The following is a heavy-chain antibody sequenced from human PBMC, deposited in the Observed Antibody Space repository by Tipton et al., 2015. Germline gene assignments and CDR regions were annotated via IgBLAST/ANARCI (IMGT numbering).Heavy chain of an antibody. CDR1: GDSVSNTNYY. V-gene: IGHV4-39*07. Sequence: TLSLTCAVSGDSVSNTNYYWGWIRQPPGMGLEWIGSIYYRGNTFYNPSLKSRVTMSVDTSKNQFSLHLSSVTAADTAVYYCAREVWYYDSSGYDYWGQGTLVTVSS. CDR2: IYYRGNT. J-gene: IGHJ4*02. D-gene: IGHD3-22*01. CDR3: AREVWYYDSSGYDY.